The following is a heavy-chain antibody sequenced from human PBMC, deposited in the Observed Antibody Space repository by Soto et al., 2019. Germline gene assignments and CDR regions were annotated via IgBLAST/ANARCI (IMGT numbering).Heavy chain of an antibody. D-gene: IGHD4-17*01. CDR2: ISGSGGST. J-gene: IGHJ6*03. Sequence: PGGSLRLSCAASGFTFSSYAMSWVRQAPGKGLEWVSAISGSGGSTYYADSVKGRFTISRDNSKNTLYLQMNSLRAEDTAVYYCAKWAGTTLTRYYYYYMDVWGKGTTVTVSS. V-gene: IGHV3-23*01. CDR3: AKWAGTTLTRYYYYYMDV. CDR1: GFTFSSYA.